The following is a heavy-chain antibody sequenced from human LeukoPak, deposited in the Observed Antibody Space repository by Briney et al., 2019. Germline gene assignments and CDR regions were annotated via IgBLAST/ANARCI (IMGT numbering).Heavy chain of an antibody. CDR2: ISVGGDST. CDR1: GFTFNNYA. Sequence: PGGSLRLSCAASGFTFNNYAMSWVRQAPGKGLEWVSSISVGGDSTYYADSVKGRFTISRDNSKNTLYLQMNSLRAEDTAVYYCARAPLPHCSSTSCYHPPIWGQGTMVTVSS. V-gene: IGHV3-23*01. D-gene: IGHD2-2*01. CDR3: ARAPLPHCSSTSCYHPPI. J-gene: IGHJ3*02.